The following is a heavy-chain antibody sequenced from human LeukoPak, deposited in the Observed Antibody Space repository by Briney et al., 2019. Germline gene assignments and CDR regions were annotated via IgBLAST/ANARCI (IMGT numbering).Heavy chain of an antibody. CDR1: GFTFSSYG. D-gene: IGHD5-12*01. V-gene: IGHV3-30*02. Sequence: GGSLRLSCAASGFTFSSYGMHWVRQAPGKGLEWVAFIRYDGSNKYYADSVKGRFTISRDNSKNTLYLQMNSLRAEDTAVYYCAKDRNSGYEFGTDYWGQGTLVTVSS. CDR2: IRYDGSNK. CDR3: AKDRNSGYEFGTDY. J-gene: IGHJ4*02.